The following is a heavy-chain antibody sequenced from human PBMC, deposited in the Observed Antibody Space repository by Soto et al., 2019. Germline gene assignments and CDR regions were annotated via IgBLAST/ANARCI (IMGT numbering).Heavy chain of an antibody. J-gene: IGHJ5*02. Sequence: PSQTLSLTCAISGDSVSSNSAAWDWIRQSPSRGLEWLGRTYYRSRWYHDYAVSMKGRLTINPDISKNQFSLQLNSVTPEDTAVYYCARDHTFFVILTGFSTNRFDPWGKGTPVTVSS. V-gene: IGHV6-1*01. CDR3: ARDHTFFVILTGFSTNRFDP. D-gene: IGHD3-9*01. CDR2: TYYRSRWYH. CDR1: GDSVSSNSAA.